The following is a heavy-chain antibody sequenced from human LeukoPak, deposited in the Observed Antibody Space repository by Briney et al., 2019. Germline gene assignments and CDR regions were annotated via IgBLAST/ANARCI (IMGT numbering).Heavy chain of an antibody. V-gene: IGHV3-33*01. D-gene: IGHD3-10*01. Sequence: GGSLRLSCAASGFTFSSYGMHWVRQAPGKGLEWVAVIWYDGSDKYYADSVQGRFTISRDNSENTLYLQMSSLRAEDTAVYYCARDRVTRYFDLWGRGTLVTVSS. J-gene: IGHJ2*01. CDR2: IWYDGSDK. CDR1: GFTFSSYG. CDR3: ARDRVTRYFDL.